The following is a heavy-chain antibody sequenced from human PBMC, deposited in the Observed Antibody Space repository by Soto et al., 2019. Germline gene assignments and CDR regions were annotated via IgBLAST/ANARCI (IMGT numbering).Heavy chain of an antibody. CDR2: IWYDGSKK. Sequence: QVQLVESGGGVVQPGTSLRLSCAASGFTFTTSGMHWVRQAPGKGLEWVAIIWYDGSKKYHADSVKGRFTISRDNSNNTQYLQMNSLRVEDTAVYYCARGSNSGFDYWGQGTLVTVSS. V-gene: IGHV3-33*01. CDR1: GFTFTTSG. CDR3: ARGSNSGFDY. J-gene: IGHJ4*02. D-gene: IGHD1-26*01.